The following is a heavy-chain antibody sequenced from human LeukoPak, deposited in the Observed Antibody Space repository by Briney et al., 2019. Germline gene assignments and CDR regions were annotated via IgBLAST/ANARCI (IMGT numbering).Heavy chain of an antibody. CDR3: ARERGESGYSYGYRYYFDY. CDR1: GFTVSSNY. Sequence: GGSLRLSCAASGFTVSSNYMSWVRQAPGKGLEWVSVIYSGGSTYYADSVKGRFTISRDNSKNTLYLQMNSLRAEDTAVYHCARERGESGYSYGYRYYFDYWGQGTLVTVSS. CDR2: IYSGGST. V-gene: IGHV3-66*02. D-gene: IGHD5-18*01. J-gene: IGHJ4*02.